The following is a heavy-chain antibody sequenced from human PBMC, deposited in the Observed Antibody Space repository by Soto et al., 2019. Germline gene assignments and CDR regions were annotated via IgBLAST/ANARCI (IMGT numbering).Heavy chain of an antibody. CDR3: AKDYGYCSGGSCYYFDY. CDR2: ISWNSGSI. Sequence: EVQLVGSGGGLVQPGRSLRLSCAASGFTFDDYAMHWVRQAPGKGLEWVSGISWNSGSIGYADSVKGRFTISRDNAKNSLYLQMNSLRAEDTALYYCAKDYGYCSGGSCYYFDYWGQGTLVTVSS. V-gene: IGHV3-9*01. CDR1: GFTFDDYA. D-gene: IGHD2-15*01. J-gene: IGHJ4*02.